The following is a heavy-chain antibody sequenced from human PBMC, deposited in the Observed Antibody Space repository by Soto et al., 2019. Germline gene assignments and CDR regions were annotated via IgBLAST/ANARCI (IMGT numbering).Heavy chain of an antibody. CDR3: ARPGQTQFLEWLLKNHEYFQH. CDR2: ISYDGSNK. J-gene: IGHJ1*01. CDR1: GFTFSSYA. Sequence: PGGSLRLSCAASGFTFSSYAMHWVRQAPGKGLEWVAVISYDGSNKYYADSVKGRFTISRDNSKNTLYLQMNSLRAEDTAVYYCARPGQTQFLEWLLKNHEYFQHWGQGTLVTVSS. D-gene: IGHD3-3*01. V-gene: IGHV3-30-3*01.